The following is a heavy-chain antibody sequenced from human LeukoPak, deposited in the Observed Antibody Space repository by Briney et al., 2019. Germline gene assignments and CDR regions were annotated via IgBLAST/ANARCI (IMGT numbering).Heavy chain of an antibody. CDR3: AKGDRIAAAGTVMDY. J-gene: IGHJ4*02. V-gene: IGHV3-23*01. CDR2: IRGSGDYI. Sequence: GGSLRLSCAASGFTFSSHAMNWVRQAPGKGLEWVSVIRGSGDYIYYADSVKGRLTISRDNSKNTLYLQMNSLSAEDTAVYYCAKGDRIAAAGTVMDYWGQGTLVTVSS. CDR1: GFTFSSHA. D-gene: IGHD6-13*01.